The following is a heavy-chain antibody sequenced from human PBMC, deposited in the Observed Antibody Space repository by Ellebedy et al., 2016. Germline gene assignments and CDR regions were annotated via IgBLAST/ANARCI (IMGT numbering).Heavy chain of an antibody. V-gene: IGHV3-21*01. CDR2: ISSSSSYI. CDR1: GFTFSSYS. Sequence: GESLKISCAASGFTFSSYSMNWVRQAPGKGLEWVSSISSSSSYIYYADSVKGRFTISRDNAKNSLYLQMNSLRAEDTAVYYCARMDRGYSSSSKGKNYYYGMDVWGQGTTVTVSS. CDR3: ARMDRGYSSSSKGKNYYYGMDV. J-gene: IGHJ6*02. D-gene: IGHD6-6*01.